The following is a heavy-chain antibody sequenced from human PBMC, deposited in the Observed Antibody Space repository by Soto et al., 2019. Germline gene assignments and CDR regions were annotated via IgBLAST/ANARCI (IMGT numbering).Heavy chain of an antibody. CDR2: INAGDGGT. CDR3: ARTGHSGSYDF. D-gene: IGHD3-22*01. V-gene: IGHV1-3*01. Sequence: ASVKVSCKASGFTFTSSAVQWVRQAPGQRLEWMGWINAGDGGTKYSENFQDRVTITRDTSASTVYLGLSSLSSEDTASYYCARTGHSGSYDFWGQGTLVTVSS. J-gene: IGHJ4*02. CDR1: GFTFTSSA.